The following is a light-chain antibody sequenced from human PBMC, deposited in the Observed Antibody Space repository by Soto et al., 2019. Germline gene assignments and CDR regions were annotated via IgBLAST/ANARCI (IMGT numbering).Light chain of an antibody. CDR3: GSITSSSTSV. Sequence: QFALSQPASVSGSPGQSITISCTGTSSDVGGYEYVSWYQHQPGKAPKLIIYDVTNRPSGVSNRFSGSKSGNTASLTISGIQTEDEADYYCGSITSSSTSVFGTGTKVTV. CDR1: SSDVGGYEY. J-gene: IGLJ1*01. CDR2: DVT. V-gene: IGLV2-14*01.